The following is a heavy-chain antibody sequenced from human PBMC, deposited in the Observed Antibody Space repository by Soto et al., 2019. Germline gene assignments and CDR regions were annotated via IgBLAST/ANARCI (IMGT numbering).Heavy chain of an antibody. CDR2: ISWDGGST. Sequence: PWGSLRLSCAASGFTFDDYTMHWVRQAPGKGLEWVSLISWDGGSTYYADSVKGRFTISRDNSKNSLYLQMNSLRTEDTALYYCAKDHNPEGYCSGGSCYEGGYYGMDVWGQGTTVTVSS. CDR3: AKDHNPEGYCSGGSCYEGGYYGMDV. V-gene: IGHV3-43*01. CDR1: GFTFDDYT. D-gene: IGHD2-15*01. J-gene: IGHJ6*02.